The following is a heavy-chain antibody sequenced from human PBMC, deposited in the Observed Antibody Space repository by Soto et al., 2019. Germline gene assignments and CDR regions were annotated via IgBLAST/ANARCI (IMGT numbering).Heavy chain of an antibody. CDR2: INTYNGNT. Sequence: ASVKVSCKASGYTFTNYGINWVRQAPGQGLEWMGWINTYNGNTNFAQRLQGRVTMTTEASTSTAYMELRSLRSGDTAVYYCARGSSPVDFDYWGQGTLVTVS. CDR3: ARGSSPVDFDY. D-gene: IGHD6-13*01. V-gene: IGHV1-18*01. J-gene: IGHJ4*02. CDR1: GYTFTNYG.